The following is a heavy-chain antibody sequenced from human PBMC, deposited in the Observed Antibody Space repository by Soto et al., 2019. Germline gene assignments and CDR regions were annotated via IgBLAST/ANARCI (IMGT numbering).Heavy chain of an antibody. J-gene: IGHJ4*02. V-gene: IGHV3-48*01. CDR3: ARDSSSWELDY. Sequence: EVQLVESGGGLVQPGGSLRLSCAASGFTFSSYSMNWVRQAPGKGLEWVSYISSSSSTIYYADSVKGRFTISRDNAKNSLYLQMNSLRAEDTAVYYCARDSSSWELDYWGQGTLVTVSS. D-gene: IGHD6-13*01. CDR2: ISSSSSTI. CDR1: GFTFSSYS.